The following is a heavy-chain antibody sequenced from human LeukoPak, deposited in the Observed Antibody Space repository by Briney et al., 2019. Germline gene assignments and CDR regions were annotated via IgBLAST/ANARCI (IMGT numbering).Heavy chain of an antibody. CDR2: ISGSGGST. D-gene: IGHD3-10*01. V-gene: IGHV3-23*01. CDR3: AKLAKYFYGSETYYFFEH. Sequence: GGSLRLSCAASGFTFRSYAMSWVRQAPGKGLEWVSAISGSGGSTYYADSVKGRFTISRDNSKNTLYLQMNSLRAEDTAVYYCAKLAKYFYGSETYYFFEHWGQGTPVTASS. CDR1: GFTFRSYA. J-gene: IGHJ4*02.